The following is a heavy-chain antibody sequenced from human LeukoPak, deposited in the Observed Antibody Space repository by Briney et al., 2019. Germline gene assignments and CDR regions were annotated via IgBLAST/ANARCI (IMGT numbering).Heavy chain of an antibody. J-gene: IGHJ4*02. CDR3: ARRLKNSNGWTFDY. CDR1: GYSFTIYW. V-gene: IGHV5-51*01. CDR2: IYPGDSDT. D-gene: IGHD6-19*01. Sequence: MTGESLKISCKGSGYSFTIYWIGWVRQMPGKGLEWTGIIYPGDSDTRYSPSFQGQVTISADRSINTAYLQWSSLKASDTAIYYCARRLKNSNGWTFDYWGQGTLVTVSS.